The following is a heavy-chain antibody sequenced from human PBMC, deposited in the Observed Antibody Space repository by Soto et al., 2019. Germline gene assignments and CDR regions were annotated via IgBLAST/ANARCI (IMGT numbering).Heavy chain of an antibody. V-gene: IGHV4-59*01. D-gene: IGHD1-1*01. Sequence: SETLSLTCTVSGGSISSYYWSWIRQPPGKGLEWIGYIYYSGSTNYNPSLKSRVTISVDTSKNQFSLKLSSVTAADTAVYYCARVDATGTDAFDIWGQGTMVTVSS. CDR3: ARVDATGTDAFDI. J-gene: IGHJ3*02. CDR1: GGSISSYY. CDR2: IYYSGST.